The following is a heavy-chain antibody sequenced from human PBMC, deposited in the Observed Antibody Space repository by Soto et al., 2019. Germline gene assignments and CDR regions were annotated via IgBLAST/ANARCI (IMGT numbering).Heavy chain of an antibody. CDR3: ARGLKSFWSGYYLPATYGMDV. V-gene: IGHV5-51*01. Sequence: PGESLKISCKGAGYSFTSYWIGWVRKMPGKGLEWMGIIYPGDSDTRYSPSFQGQVTISADKSISAAYLQWSSLKASDTAMYYCARGLKSFWSGYYLPATYGMDVWGQGTTVTVSS. J-gene: IGHJ6*02. D-gene: IGHD3-3*01. CDR1: GYSFTSYW. CDR2: IYPGDSDT.